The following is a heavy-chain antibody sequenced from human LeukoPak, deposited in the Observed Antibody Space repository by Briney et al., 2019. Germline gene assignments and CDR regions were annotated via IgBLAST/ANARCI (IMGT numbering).Heavy chain of an antibody. D-gene: IGHD2-21*02. CDR1: GFTFSNPW. V-gene: IGHV3-15*01. CDR2: IKRKTVGGTT. J-gene: IGHJ4*02. Sequence: GGPLRLPCAASGFTFSNPWMSWVRQAPGKGLEWVARIKRKTVGGTTDYAAPVKGRFTISRDDSKNTLYLQMNSLKTEDTAVYYCTTGTVVTVASDYWGQGTLVTVSS. CDR3: TTGTVVTVASDY.